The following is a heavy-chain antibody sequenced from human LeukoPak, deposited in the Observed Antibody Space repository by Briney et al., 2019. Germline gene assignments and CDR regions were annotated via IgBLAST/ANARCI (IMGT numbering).Heavy chain of an antibody. V-gene: IGHV3-30*18. D-gene: IGHD1-1*01. CDR3: AKTASPYNWNDEGYYGMDV. J-gene: IGHJ6*02. CDR2: ISYDGSNK. Sequence: GRSLRLSCAASGFTFSSYGMHWVRQAPGKGLEWVAVISYDGSNKYYADSVKGRFTISRDNSKNTLYLQMNSLRAEDTAVYYCAKTASPYNWNDEGYYGMDVWGQGTTVTVSS. CDR1: GFTFSSYG.